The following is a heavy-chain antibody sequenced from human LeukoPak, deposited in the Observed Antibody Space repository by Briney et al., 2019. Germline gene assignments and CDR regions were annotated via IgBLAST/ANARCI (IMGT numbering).Heavy chain of an antibody. Sequence: SETLSLTCAVSGGSISSGGYSWSWIRQPSGKGLEWIGYIYHSGSTYYNPSLKSRVTISVDRSKNQFSLKLSSVTAADTAVYYCARDMVTDFNWYFDLWGRGTLVTVSS. V-gene: IGHV4-30-2*01. CDR2: IYHSGST. D-gene: IGHD4-23*01. CDR3: ARDMVTDFNWYFDL. CDR1: GGSISSGGYS. J-gene: IGHJ2*01.